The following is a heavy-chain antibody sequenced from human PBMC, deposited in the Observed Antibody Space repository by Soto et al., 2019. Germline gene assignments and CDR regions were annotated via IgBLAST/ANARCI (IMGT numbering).Heavy chain of an antibody. CDR1: GGSISSSNW. CDR2: IYHSGST. Sequence: PSETLSLTCAVSGGSISSSNWWSWVRQPPGKGLEWIGEIYHSGSTNYNPSLKSRVTISVDKSKNQFSLKLSSVTAADTAVYYCARVGYYYDSSGYHYAGYFDYWGQGTLVTVSS. J-gene: IGHJ4*02. D-gene: IGHD3-22*01. CDR3: ARVGYYYDSSGYHYAGYFDY. V-gene: IGHV4-4*02.